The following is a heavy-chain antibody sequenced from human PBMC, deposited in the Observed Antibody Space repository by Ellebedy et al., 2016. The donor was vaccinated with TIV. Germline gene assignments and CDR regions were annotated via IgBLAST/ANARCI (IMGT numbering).Heavy chain of an antibody. V-gene: IGHV3-23*01. CDR3: AKILPTTGWRYFDY. Sequence: GESLKISCAASGFTFSYYAMSWVRQAPGTGLEWVSAINSGGSTYYADAVKGRFTISRDDSKKTVFLQMNSLRAEDTALYYCAKILPTTGWRYFDYWGQGTLVTVSS. D-gene: IGHD1-1*01. CDR2: INSGGST. CDR1: GFTFSYYA. J-gene: IGHJ4*02.